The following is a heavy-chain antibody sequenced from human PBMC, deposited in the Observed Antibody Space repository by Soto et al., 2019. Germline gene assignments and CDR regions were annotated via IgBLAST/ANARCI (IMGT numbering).Heavy chain of an antibody. CDR1: GFSFNTSG. D-gene: IGHD2-21*02. J-gene: IGHJ6*02. CDR3: ATKVRVTNYLYYGMDV. CDR2: IAFDGRQE. V-gene: IGHV3-30*03. Sequence: QVQLVESGGGVVQPGRALRLSCAASGFSFNTSGMHWVRQAPGKGLEWVAVIAFDGRQEFYGDSVRGRFTISRDNSKNTLLLQMKSLTPEDTAVYYCATKVRVTNYLYYGMDVWGQGTTVTVSS.